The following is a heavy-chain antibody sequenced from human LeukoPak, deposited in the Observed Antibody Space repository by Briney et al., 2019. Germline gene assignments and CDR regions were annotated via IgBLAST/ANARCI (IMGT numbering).Heavy chain of an antibody. V-gene: IGHV4-34*01. Sequence: PSETLSLTCAVYGGTFSGYYWSWIRQPPGKGLEWIGEINHSGSTNYNPSLKSPVTISVDTSKNQFSLKLSSVTAADTAVYHCARRPYSSGWPFNYWGQGTLVTVSS. CDR2: INHSGST. J-gene: IGHJ4*02. D-gene: IGHD6-25*01. CDR3: ARRPYSSGWPFNY. CDR1: GGTFSGYY.